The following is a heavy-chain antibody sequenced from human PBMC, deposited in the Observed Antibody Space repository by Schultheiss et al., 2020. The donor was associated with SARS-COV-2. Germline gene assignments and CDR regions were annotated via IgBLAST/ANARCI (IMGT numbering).Heavy chain of an antibody. Sequence: GGSLRLSCAASGFTFDDYAMHWVRQAPGKGLEWVSGISWNSGSIGYADSVKGRFTISRDNAKNSLYLQMNSLRAEDTALYYCARDLFVVVAANSRPNDYWGQGTLVTVSS. CDR2: ISWNSGSI. D-gene: IGHD2-15*01. J-gene: IGHJ4*02. V-gene: IGHV3-9*01. CDR3: ARDLFVVVAANSRPNDY. CDR1: GFTFDDYA.